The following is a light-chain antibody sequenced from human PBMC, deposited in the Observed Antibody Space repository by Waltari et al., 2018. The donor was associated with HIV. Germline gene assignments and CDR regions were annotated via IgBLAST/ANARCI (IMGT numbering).Light chain of an antibody. CDR2: DAS. V-gene: IGKV3-15*01. CDR3: QQYNSWPQT. J-gene: IGKJ1*01. CDR1: QSVSTK. Sequence: EIVLTQSPVTLSVSPGASGTVSCRASQSVSTKVAWYQQKPGRAPTLLVYDASTTAPGVPDRFSGSGSRTEFTLSILSLQSEDFALYFCQQYNSWPQTFGRGTQVDIK.